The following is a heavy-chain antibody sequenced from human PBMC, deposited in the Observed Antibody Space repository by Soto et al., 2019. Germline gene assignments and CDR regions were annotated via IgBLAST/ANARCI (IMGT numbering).Heavy chain of an antibody. J-gene: IGHJ5*02. Sequence: PGGSLRLSCAASGFTFSDYYMSWIRQAPGKGLEWVSYISSSSSYTNYADSVKGRFTISRDNAKNSLYLQMNSLRAEDTAVYYCARSSGVRGVIITLSSVWFDPWGQGTLVTVSS. CDR2: ISSSSSYT. CDR1: GFTFSDYY. D-gene: IGHD3-10*01. CDR3: ARSSGVRGVIITLSSVWFDP. V-gene: IGHV3-11*06.